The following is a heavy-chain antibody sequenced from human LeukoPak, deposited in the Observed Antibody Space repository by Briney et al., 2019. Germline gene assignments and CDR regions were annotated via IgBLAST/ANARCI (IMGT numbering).Heavy chain of an antibody. J-gene: IGHJ4*02. CDR3: ARVAVGGSFDY. V-gene: IGHV4-59*01. CDR1: GGPISGYY. CDR2: IYQSGDT. D-gene: IGHD6-19*01. Sequence: SETLSLTCTVSGGPISGYYWTWIRQPPGKGLEWVGYIYQSGDTNYNPSLKSRVTISVDTSKNQFSLKLGSVTAADTAVYYCARVAVGGSFDYWGQGTLVTVSS.